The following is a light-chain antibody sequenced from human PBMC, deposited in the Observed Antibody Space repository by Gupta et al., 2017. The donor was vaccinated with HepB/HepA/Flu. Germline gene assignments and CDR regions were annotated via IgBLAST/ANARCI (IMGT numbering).Light chain of an antibody. CDR1: QSVLYSSNNKNY. Sequence: DTVMTQSPDSLAVSLGERATINCKSSQSVLYSSNNKNYLAWYQQKPGQPPELLIYWASTRESGVPDRFSGSGSGTDFTLTISSLQAEDVAVYYCQQYYSTPQIFTFGPGTKVDIK. V-gene: IGKV4-1*01. CDR3: QQYYSTPQIFT. CDR2: WAS. J-gene: IGKJ3*01.